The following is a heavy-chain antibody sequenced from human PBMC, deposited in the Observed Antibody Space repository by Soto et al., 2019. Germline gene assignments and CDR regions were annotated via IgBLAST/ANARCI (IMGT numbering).Heavy chain of an antibody. Sequence: GGSLRLSCAASGFTFSDYDMTWVRQPPGKGLEWVSSISRTSSHKYYADSVRGRFTISRDNAKNSLYLQMSSLRVEDTAVYYCARDWEKALLTALDYWGQGALVTVS. D-gene: IGHD5-18*01. J-gene: IGHJ4*02. V-gene: IGHV3-21*01. CDR3: ARDWEKALLTALDY. CDR1: GFTFSDYD. CDR2: ISRTSSHK.